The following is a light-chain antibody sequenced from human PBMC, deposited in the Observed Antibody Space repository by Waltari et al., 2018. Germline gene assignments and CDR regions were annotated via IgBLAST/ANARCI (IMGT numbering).Light chain of an antibody. V-gene: IGLV3-27*01. CDR2: HGS. CDR1: MLPKKY. J-gene: IGLJ1*01. CDR3: YSTTDNNLGV. Sequence: SSELTQPSSVSVSPGQTARITCSGDMLPKKYTRWFQQKPGQAPVLVLYHGSARPSGIPERFSGSSSGTTVTLTISGAQVEDEADYYCYSTTDNNLGVFGPGTRVTVL.